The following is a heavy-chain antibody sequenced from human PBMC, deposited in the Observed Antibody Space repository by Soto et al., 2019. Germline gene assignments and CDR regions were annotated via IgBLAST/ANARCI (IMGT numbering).Heavy chain of an antibody. CDR2: VSENGGSRGGT. Sequence: EVQLLESGGGLVQPGGSLRLSCTASGFTFSSSAMSWVRQAPGQRLEWVASVSENGGSRGGTYYADSVKGRFTISRDNSKNTLYLQMDSLRGADTAVYYCASAKAVVIAALGIWGQGTMVTVSS. CDR1: GFTFSSSA. J-gene: IGHJ3*02. V-gene: IGHV3-23*01. D-gene: IGHD2-21*01. CDR3: ASAKAVVIAALGI.